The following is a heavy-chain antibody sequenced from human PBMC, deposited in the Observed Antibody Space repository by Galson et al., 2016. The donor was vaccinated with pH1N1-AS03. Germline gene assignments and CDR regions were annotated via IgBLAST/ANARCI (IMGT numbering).Heavy chain of an antibody. CDR3: ARDYAYCNDPSGFNIDD. CDR1: GFTFRSYS. D-gene: IGHD2-21*01. CDR2: ISSSSGTI. V-gene: IGHV3-48*04. Sequence: SLRLSCAGSGFTFRSYSMNWVRQAPGKGLEWLSFISSSSGTIHYADSVKGRFITSRDNAKRTLFVQLNSLRRDNTAVYFCARDYAYCNDPSGFNIDDWGQGTLVIVSP. J-gene: IGHJ4*02.